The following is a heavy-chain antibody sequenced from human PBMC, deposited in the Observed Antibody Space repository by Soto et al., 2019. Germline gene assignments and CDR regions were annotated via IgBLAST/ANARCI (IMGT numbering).Heavy chain of an antibody. Sequence: QVQLVESGGGVVQPGRSLRLSCAAYGFTFSSYAMHWVRQAPGKGLEWVAVISYDGSNKYYADSVKGRFTISRDNSKNTLYLQMNSLRAEDTAVYYCARDFWVRDYYYGMDVWGQGTTVTVSS. CDR3: ARDFWVRDYYYGMDV. J-gene: IGHJ6*02. V-gene: IGHV3-30-3*01. CDR1: GFTFSSYA. D-gene: IGHD7-27*01. CDR2: ISYDGSNK.